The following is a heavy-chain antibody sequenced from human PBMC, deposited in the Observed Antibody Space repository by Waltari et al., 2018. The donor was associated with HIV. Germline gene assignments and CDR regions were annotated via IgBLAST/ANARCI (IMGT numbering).Heavy chain of an antibody. CDR3: ARDQEFMTTVTPLAY. D-gene: IGHD4-4*01. V-gene: IGHV3-33*01. J-gene: IGHJ4*02. Sequence: QVQLVESGGGVVQPGGSLRLSCAASGFTFNNYGIHWVHQAPGKGLEWVAVIWYDGSKTYYEGSVKGRFTISRDTSKNTVYLQMSSLRAEDTAIYYWARDQEFMTTVTPLAYWGQGTPVTVSS. CDR1: GFTFNNYG. CDR2: IWYDGSKT.